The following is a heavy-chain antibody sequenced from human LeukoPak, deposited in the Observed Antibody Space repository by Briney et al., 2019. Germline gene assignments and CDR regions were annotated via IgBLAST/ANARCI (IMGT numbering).Heavy chain of an antibody. CDR3: ARGISPRQGSDIVVVFTGEYYYYYMDV. J-gene: IGHJ6*03. CDR2: IYYSGST. Sequence: SETLSLTCTVSGGSISSYYWSWIRQPPGKGLEWIGYIYYSGSTNYNPSLKSRVTISVDTSKNQFSLKLSSVTAADTAVYYCARGISPRQGSDIVVVFTGEYYYYYMDVWGKGTTVTVSS. D-gene: IGHD2-15*01. V-gene: IGHV4-59*01. CDR1: GGSISSYY.